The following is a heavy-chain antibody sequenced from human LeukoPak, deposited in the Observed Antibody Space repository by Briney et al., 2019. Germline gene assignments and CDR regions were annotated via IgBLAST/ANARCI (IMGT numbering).Heavy chain of an antibody. D-gene: IGHD3-22*01. V-gene: IGHV1-18*01. CDR2: ISDYSGKT. CDR3: ARAPLGGGMIVVVISPIFDY. Sequence: ASVKVSCKASGYSLSSNGISWARQAPGQGLEWMGWISDYSGKTKYAQNFQGRVTMTTDTSTNTAYMELRSLRSDDTAVYYCARAPLGGGMIVVVISPIFDYWGQGTLVTVSS. CDR1: GYSLSSNG. J-gene: IGHJ4*02.